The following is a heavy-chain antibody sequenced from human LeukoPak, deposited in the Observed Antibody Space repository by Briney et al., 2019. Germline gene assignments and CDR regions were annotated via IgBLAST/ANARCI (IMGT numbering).Heavy chain of an antibody. Sequence: PGGSLRLSCAASGFTVSSNYMTWVRQAPGKGLEWASVIYSGGSTNYADTVKGRFTISRDNSKNTLYLQMNSLRVEDTAVYYCAIGGARQHQGLGAWGQGTLVTVPS. V-gene: IGHV3-66*01. CDR3: AIGGARQHQGLGA. CDR1: GFTVSSNY. J-gene: IGHJ5*02. D-gene: IGHD6-13*01. CDR2: IYSGGST.